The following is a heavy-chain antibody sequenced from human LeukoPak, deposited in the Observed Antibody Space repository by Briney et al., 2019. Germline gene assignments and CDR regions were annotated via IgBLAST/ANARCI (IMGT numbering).Heavy chain of an antibody. Sequence: PGGSLRLSCAASGFTFSNYAIHWVRQAPGKGLEWVAVISYGGSDKYYADSVKGRFTISRDNSKNTLYLQMDSLRGEDTAVYYCAKGGSPSCYSSSGYWGQGTLVTVSS. CDR3: AKGGSPSCYSSSGY. CDR1: GFTFSNYA. V-gene: IGHV3-30*18. J-gene: IGHJ4*02. D-gene: IGHD2-2*01. CDR2: ISYGGSDK.